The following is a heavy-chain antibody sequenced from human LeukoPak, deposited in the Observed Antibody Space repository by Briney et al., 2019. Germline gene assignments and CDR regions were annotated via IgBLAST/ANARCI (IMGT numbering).Heavy chain of an antibody. V-gene: IGHV3-7*01. CDR1: GFTFSRYW. CDR2: IKQDGSEK. Sequence: GGSLRLSCAASGFTFSRYWMSWVRQAPGKGLEWVANIKQDGSEKYYVDSVKGRFTISRDNAKNSLYLQINSLRAEDTAVYYCARERAAALDYWGQGTLVTVSS. D-gene: IGHD6-13*01. J-gene: IGHJ4*02. CDR3: ARERAAALDY.